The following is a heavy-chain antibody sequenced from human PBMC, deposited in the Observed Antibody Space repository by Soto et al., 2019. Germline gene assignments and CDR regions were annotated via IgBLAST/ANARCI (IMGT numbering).Heavy chain of an antibody. J-gene: IGHJ5*02. V-gene: IGHV1-3*01. Sequence: QVQLVQSGAEVKKPGASVKVSCKASGYTFTSYAMHWVRQAPGQRLEWMGWINAGNGNTKYSQKFQGRVTITRDTSASTAYMELSSLRSEDTAVYYCAREGFDFIEGRRFDPWGQGTLVTVSS. CDR2: INAGNGNT. D-gene: IGHD3-3*01. CDR1: GYTFTSYA. CDR3: AREGFDFIEGRRFDP.